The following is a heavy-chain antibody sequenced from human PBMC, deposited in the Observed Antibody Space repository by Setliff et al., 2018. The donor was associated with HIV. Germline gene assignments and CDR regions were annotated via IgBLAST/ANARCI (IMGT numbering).Heavy chain of an antibody. CDR1: GYTFTNSD. V-gene: IGHV1-8*02. Sequence: GASVKVSCKASGYTFTNSDINWVRQATGQGLEWMGWMNPNSGNTGYAQKFQGRVIMTRDTSITTAYMELSSLRSDDTAVYYCARARRDSYDRGRRNHYYIDVWGKGTTVTVSS. D-gene: IGHD3-22*01. CDR3: ARARRDSYDRGRRNHYYIDV. J-gene: IGHJ6*03. CDR2: MNPNSGNT.